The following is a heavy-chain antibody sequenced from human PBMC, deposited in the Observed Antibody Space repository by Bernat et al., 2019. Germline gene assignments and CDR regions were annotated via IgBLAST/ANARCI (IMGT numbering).Heavy chain of an antibody. Sequence: QVQLVESGGGVVQPGRSLRLSCAASGFTFRNYGMHWVRQAPGKGLEWVAVIWYDASKKYYVDSVKGRFTISRDNSKNTLFLQMNSLRAEDTAVYYCTKDSGGGSHFDYWGQGTLVTVSS. J-gene: IGHJ4*02. D-gene: IGHD2-15*01. CDR3: TKDSGGGSHFDY. CDR2: IWYDASKK. V-gene: IGHV3-33*06. CDR1: GFTFRNYG.